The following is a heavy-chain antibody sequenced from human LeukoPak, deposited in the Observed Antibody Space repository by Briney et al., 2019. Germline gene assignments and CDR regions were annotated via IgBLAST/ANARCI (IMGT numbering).Heavy chain of an antibody. CDR3: ARGGNYYGSGSYDY. V-gene: IGHV4-59*01. J-gene: IGHJ4*02. CDR2: IYYSGST. D-gene: IGHD3-10*01. CDR1: GGSISSYY. Sequence: KPSETLSLTCTVSGGSISSYYWSWIRQPPGKGLEWIGYIYYSGSTNYNPCLKSRVTISVDTSKNQFSLKLSSVTAADTAVYYCARGGNYYGSGSYDYWGQGTLVTVSS.